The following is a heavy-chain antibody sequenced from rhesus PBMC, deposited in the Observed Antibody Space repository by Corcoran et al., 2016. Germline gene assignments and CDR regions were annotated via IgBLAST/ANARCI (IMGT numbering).Heavy chain of an antibody. CDR2: ISDISGGT. CDR1: GGPFSDYY. D-gene: IGHD3-16*01. Sequence: QVPLQESGPGLVKPSETLSLTCAVSGGPFSDYYWGWIRQPPGKGLEWIGSISDISGGTDQDPSLKSRFSISTATSKNHFSLSLYSVTAADTAVYYCVRGVVIAGCPMLPDSWGPGVLVTVSS. CDR3: VRGVVIAGCPMLPDS. J-gene: IGHJ4*01. V-gene: IGHV4-165*01.